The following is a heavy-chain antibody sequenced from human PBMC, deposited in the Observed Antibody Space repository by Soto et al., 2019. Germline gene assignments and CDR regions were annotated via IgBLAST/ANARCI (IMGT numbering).Heavy chain of an antibody. CDR2: INHSGST. CDR1: GGSFSGYY. J-gene: IGHJ1*01. D-gene: IGHD6-13*01. CDR3: ARKPIESSWYGRAEYFQH. Sequence: SETLSLTCAVYGGSFSGYYWSWIRQPPGKGLEWIGEINHSGSTNYNPSLKSRVTISVDTSKNQFSLKLSSVTAADTAVYYCARKPIESSWYGRAEYFQHWGQGTLVTVS. V-gene: IGHV4-34*01.